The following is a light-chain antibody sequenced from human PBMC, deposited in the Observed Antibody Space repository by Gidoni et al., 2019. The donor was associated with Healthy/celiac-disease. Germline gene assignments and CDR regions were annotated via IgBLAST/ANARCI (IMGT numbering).Light chain of an antibody. CDR3: QQYNSYSRALT. CDR1: QSISSW. J-gene: IGKJ4*01. CDR2: KAS. V-gene: IGKV1-5*03. Sequence: DIQMTQSPSTLSASVGDRVTITCRASQSISSWLAWYQQKPGKAPKLLIYKASSLESGVPSRFSGSGSGTEFTLTISSLQPDDFAPYYCQQYNSYSRALTFGGGTKVEIK.